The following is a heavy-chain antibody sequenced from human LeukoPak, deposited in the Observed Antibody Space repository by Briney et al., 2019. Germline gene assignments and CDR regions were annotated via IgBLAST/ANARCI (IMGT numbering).Heavy chain of an antibody. J-gene: IGHJ3*02. D-gene: IGHD3-3*02. V-gene: IGHV3-21*01. CDR3: ARPLSIHYAFDI. CDR1: GFTFSSYS. Sequence: GGSLRLSCAASGFTFSSYSMSWVRQAPGKGLEWVSSISSSSSYIYYADSVKGRFTISRDNAKNSLYLQMNSLRAEDTAVYYCARPLSIHYAFDIWGQGTMVTVSS. CDR2: ISSSSSYI.